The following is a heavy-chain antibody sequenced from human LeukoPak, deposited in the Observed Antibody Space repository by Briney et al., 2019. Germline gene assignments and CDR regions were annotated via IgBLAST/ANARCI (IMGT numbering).Heavy chain of an antibody. Sequence: SGPTLATPTQTHTLTCTFSGFSLSTSGAGVGWIRQPPGKALEWLALIYWNDDMRYTPSMKSRLTITKDTSKNQVVLTMTNMDPVDTATYCCAHRRSPTYYYGSGSYAPDYFDYWGQGTLVTVSS. CDR1: GFSLSTSGAG. CDR3: AHRRSPTYYYGSGSYAPDYFDY. D-gene: IGHD3-10*01. V-gene: IGHV2-5*01. J-gene: IGHJ4*02. CDR2: IYWNDDM.